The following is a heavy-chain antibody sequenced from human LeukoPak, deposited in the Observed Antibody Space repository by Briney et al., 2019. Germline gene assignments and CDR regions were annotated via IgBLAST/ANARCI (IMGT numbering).Heavy chain of an antibody. CDR2: IIPIFCTA. J-gene: IGHJ4*02. CDR3: ARSRELSLYYFDN. V-gene: IGHV1-69*06. D-gene: IGHD3-16*02. Sequence: SVKVSCKASGGTFSSYSISWVRQAPGQGLEGMGGIIPIFCTANYAQKFQGRVTITADKSKSTGYMELSSLRSEEKDVYYCARSRELSLYYFDNWGQGTLVTVSS. CDR1: GGTFSSYS.